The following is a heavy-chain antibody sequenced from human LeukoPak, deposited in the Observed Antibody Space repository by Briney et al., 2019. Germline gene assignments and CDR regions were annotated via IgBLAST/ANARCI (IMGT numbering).Heavy chain of an antibody. CDR3: ARVWVTTFRRDAFDI. V-gene: IGHV1-69*06. D-gene: IGHD4-17*01. CDR2: IIPIFGTA. Sequence: GASVKVSCKASGGTFSSYAISWVRQAPGQGLEWMGGIIPIFGTANYAQKFQGRVTITADKSTSTAYMELSSLRSEDTAVYYCARVWVTTFRRDAFDIWGQGTMVTVSS. J-gene: IGHJ3*02. CDR1: GGTFSSYA.